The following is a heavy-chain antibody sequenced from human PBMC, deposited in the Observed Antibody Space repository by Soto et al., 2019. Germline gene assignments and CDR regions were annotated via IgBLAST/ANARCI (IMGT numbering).Heavy chain of an antibody. Sequence: LRLSCAASGFTFSSYWMHWVRQAPGKGLVWVSRINSDGSSTSYADSVKGRFTISRDNAKNTLYLQMNSLRAEDTAVYYCARDQARYCSSTSCPTRYYGMDVWGQGTTVTVSS. CDR1: GFTFSSYW. D-gene: IGHD2-2*01. CDR3: ARDQARYCSSTSCPTRYYGMDV. V-gene: IGHV3-74*01. CDR2: INSDGSST. J-gene: IGHJ6*02.